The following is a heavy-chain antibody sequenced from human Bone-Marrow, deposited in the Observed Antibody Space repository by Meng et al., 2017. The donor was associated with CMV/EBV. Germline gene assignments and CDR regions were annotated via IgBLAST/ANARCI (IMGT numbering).Heavy chain of an antibody. Sequence: SETLSLTCKVSGGSISSYYWSWIRQPPGKGLEWIGYIYYSGSTNYNPSLKSRVTISVDTSKNQFSLKLSSVTAADTAVYYCARGGGPDSSSWYWGYYYGMDVWGQGTTVTGSS. CDR1: GGSISSYY. D-gene: IGHD6-13*01. CDR3: ARGGGPDSSSWYWGYYYGMDV. CDR2: IYYSGST. V-gene: IGHV4-59*12. J-gene: IGHJ6*02.